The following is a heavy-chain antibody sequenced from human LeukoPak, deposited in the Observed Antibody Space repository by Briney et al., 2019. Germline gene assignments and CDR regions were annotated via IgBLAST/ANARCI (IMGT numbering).Heavy chain of an antibody. D-gene: IGHD3-10*01. J-gene: IGHJ6*03. Sequence: GASVKVSCKASGGTFSSYAISWVRQAPGQGLEWMGGIIPIFGTANYAQKFQGRVTITADESTSTAYMELSSLRSEDTAVYYCARAYHYNGSGNQYYYYYMDVWGKGTTVTVSS. CDR1: GGTFSSYA. V-gene: IGHV1-69*13. CDR2: IIPIFGTA. CDR3: ARAYHYNGSGNQYYYYYMDV.